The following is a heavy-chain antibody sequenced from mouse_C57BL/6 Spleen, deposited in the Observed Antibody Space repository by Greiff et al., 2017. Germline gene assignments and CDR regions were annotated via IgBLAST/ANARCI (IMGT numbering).Heavy chain of an antibody. V-gene: IGHV1-81*01. D-gene: IGHD1-1*01. CDR2: IYPRSGNT. Sequence: QVQLQQSGAELARPGASVKLSCKASGYTFTSYGISWVKQRPGQGLEWIGEIYPRSGNTYYNEKFKGKATLTADKSSSTAYMELRSLTSEDAAVYFCANHYYGSRSGYFDVWGTGTTVTVSS. CDR1: GYTFTSYG. CDR3: ANHYYGSRSGYFDV. J-gene: IGHJ1*03.